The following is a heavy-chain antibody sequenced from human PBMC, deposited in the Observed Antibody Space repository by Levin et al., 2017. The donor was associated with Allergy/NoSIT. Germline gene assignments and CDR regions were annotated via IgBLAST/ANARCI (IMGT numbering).Heavy chain of an antibody. CDR3: AKGRLPEGGTAGDYMDV. Sequence: AGGSLRLSCAGSGFTFSNYAMIWVRQAPGKGLEWVSAMSGFGGNTFHADSVEGRFTVSRDDSKNTLYLQMNSLRAEDTAVYYCAKGRLPEGGTAGDYMDVWGKGTTVTVSS. V-gene: IGHV3-23*01. J-gene: IGHJ6*03. CDR2: MSGFGGNT. CDR1: GFTFSNYA. D-gene: IGHD1-26*01.